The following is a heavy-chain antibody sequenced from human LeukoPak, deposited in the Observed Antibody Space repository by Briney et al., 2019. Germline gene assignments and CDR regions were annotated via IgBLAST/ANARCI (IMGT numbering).Heavy chain of an antibody. J-gene: IGHJ3*02. D-gene: IGHD3-10*01. V-gene: IGHV3-30*03. CDR1: GFTFNNYG. CDR2: ISYDGSNT. CDR3: ARDRDFQLGENAFDI. Sequence: GGSLRLSCAASGFTFNNYGMHWVRQAPGKGLEWVAIISYDGSNTYYADSVKGRFTISRDNSKNTLYLQMNSLRAEDTAVYYCARDRDFQLGENAFDIWGQGTMVTVSS.